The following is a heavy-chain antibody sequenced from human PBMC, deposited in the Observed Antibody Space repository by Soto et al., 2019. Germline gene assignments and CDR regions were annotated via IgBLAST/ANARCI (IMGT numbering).Heavy chain of an antibody. CDR2: TYYRSKWYN. D-gene: IGHD6-19*01. Sequence: SQTLSLTCVISGDSVSSNSAAWNWIRQSPSRGLEWLGRTYYRSKWYNDYAVSVKSRITINPDTSKNQFSMQLNSVTPEDTAVYYCAREEDYGHSGWYGNYYYGMDVWGQGTTVTVSS. CDR3: AREEDYGHSGWYGNYYYGMDV. J-gene: IGHJ6*02. V-gene: IGHV6-1*01. CDR1: GDSVSSNSAA.